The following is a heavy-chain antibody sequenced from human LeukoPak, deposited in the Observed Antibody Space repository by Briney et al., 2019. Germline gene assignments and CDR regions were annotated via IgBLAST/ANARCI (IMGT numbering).Heavy chain of an antibody. CDR2: ISGRGGNT. Sequence: SGGSLRLSCAASGFTFTYYGMTWVRQAPGKGLEWVSSISGRGGNTYYADSVKGRFTISRDNSKNTLYLQMNSLRAEDTAIYYCAKPTVVKGERYYYHYYMDVWGKGTTVTISS. D-gene: IGHD4-23*01. CDR1: GFTFTYYG. J-gene: IGHJ6*03. V-gene: IGHV3-23*01. CDR3: AKPTVVKGERYYYHYYMDV.